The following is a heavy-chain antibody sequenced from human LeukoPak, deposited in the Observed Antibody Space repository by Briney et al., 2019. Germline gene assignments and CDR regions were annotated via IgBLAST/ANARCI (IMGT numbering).Heavy chain of an antibody. Sequence: SETLSLTCTVSGGSISSSSYYWGWIRQPPGKGLEWIGSIYYSGSTYYNPSLKSRVTISVDTSKNQFSLKLSSVTAADTAVYYCARALERFPLGSFDIWGQGTMVTVSS. J-gene: IGHJ3*02. CDR2: IYYSGST. CDR1: GGSISSSSYY. CDR3: ARALERFPLGSFDI. V-gene: IGHV4-39*07. D-gene: IGHD1-1*01.